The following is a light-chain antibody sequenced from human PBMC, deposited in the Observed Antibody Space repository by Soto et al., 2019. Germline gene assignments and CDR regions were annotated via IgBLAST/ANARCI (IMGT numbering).Light chain of an antibody. V-gene: IGLV2-14*03. CDR1: SSDVGAYNY. Sequence: QSALTQPASVSGSPGQAITISCTGTSSDVGAYNYVSWYQQHSGKAPKLMIYEVSNRPSGVSNRFSGSKSGNTASLTISGLQAEDEADYYCSSYTTINTRVFGGGTKVTVL. CDR3: SSYTTINTRV. J-gene: IGLJ3*02. CDR2: EVS.